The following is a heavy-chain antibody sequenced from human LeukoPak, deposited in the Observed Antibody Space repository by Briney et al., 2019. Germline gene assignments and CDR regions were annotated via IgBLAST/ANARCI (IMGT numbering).Heavy chain of an antibody. CDR2: DLYSGTT. D-gene: IGHD1-26*01. V-gene: IGHV4-59*12. CDR3: VSLSESVGWNYYYGMDV. J-gene: IGHJ6*02. Sequence: SETLTLTCTVSGGSISSYYWSWNRQPPGKGLEWIGSDLYSGTTHYSPSLRGRVSISLDTSKNQFSLKLTSVTAADTAVYYCVSLSESVGWNYYYGMDVWGQGTTVIVSS. CDR1: GGSISSYY.